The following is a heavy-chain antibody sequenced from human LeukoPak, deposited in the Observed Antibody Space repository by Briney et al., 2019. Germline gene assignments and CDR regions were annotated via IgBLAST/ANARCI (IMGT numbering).Heavy chain of an antibody. Sequence: ASVKVSCKASGGTFSSYAISWVRQAPGQGLEWMGRIIPILGIANYAQKFQGRVTITADKSTSTAYMELSSLRSEDTAVYYCARDGADYYDSSGYFDYWGQGTLVTVSS. CDR2: IIPILGIA. CDR3: ARDGADYYDSSGYFDY. D-gene: IGHD3-22*01. J-gene: IGHJ4*02. CDR1: GGTFSSYA. V-gene: IGHV1-69*04.